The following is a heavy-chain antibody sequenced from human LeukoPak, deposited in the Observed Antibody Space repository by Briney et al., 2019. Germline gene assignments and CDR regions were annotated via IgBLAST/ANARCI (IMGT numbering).Heavy chain of an antibody. J-gene: IGHJ4*02. CDR3: VRDGRSFYY. V-gene: IGHV3-7*01. CDR1: GFTLSDDW. CDR2: VKEDASET. Sequence: GGSLRLSCLGSGFTLSDDWMSWVRQPPGEGTGWVANVKEDASETFYVDSVKGRFTISRDNAKNSLYLQMRSLSGEDRAVYYCVRDGRSFYYWGQGTLVTVSS.